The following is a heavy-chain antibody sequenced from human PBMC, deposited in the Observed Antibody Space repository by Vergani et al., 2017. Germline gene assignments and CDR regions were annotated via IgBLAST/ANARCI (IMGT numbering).Heavy chain of an antibody. D-gene: IGHD3-16*02. J-gene: IGHJ3*02. CDR1: GGSFSGYY. CDR3: ARDLRGLSSPSPDTENAFDI. CDR2: INHSGST. Sequence: QVQLQQWGAGLLKPSETLSLTCAVYGGSFSGYYWSWIRQPPGKGLEWIGEINHSGSTNYNPSLKSRVTISVDTSKNQFSLKLSSVTAADTAVYYCARDLRGLSSPSPDTENAFDIWGQGTMVTVSS. V-gene: IGHV4-34*01.